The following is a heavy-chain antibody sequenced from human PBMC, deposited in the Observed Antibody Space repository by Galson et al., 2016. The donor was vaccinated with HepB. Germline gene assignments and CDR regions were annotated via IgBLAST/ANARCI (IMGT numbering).Heavy chain of an antibody. V-gene: IGHV3-9*01. D-gene: IGHD6-13*01. CDR3: AKDLGDVTAAAGY. Sequence: SLRLSCAASGFTYNDYAMHWVRQVPGKGLEWVAGIRWSSGSIGYADSVRGRFSISRDNAKNSLYLQMNSLRAADTALYYCAKDLGDVTAAAGYWGQGTLVTVSS. CDR2: IRWSSGSI. CDR1: GFTYNDYA. J-gene: IGHJ4*02.